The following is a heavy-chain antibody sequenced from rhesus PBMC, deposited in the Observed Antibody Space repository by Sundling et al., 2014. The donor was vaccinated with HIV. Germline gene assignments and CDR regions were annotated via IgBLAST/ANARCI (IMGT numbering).Heavy chain of an antibody. CDR2: ISGSGGST. Sequence: QVQLQESGPGLVKPSETLALTCAVSGGSIRSNYWSWIRQPPGKGLEWIGRISGSGGSTDYNPSLKSRVTISTDTSKNQLSLKLSSVTAADTAVYYCARAAIGVVELTAPLRSFDYWGQGVLVTVSS. CDR1: GGSIRSNY. D-gene: IGHD2-15*01. V-gene: IGHV4-173*01. J-gene: IGHJ4*01. CDR3: ARAAIGVVELTAPLRSFDY.